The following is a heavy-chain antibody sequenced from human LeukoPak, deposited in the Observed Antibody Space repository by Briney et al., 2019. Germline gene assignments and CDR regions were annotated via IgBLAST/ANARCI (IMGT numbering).Heavy chain of an antibody. Sequence: GGSLRLSCAASGFTFSSFWMNWVRQVPGKGLVWVSHINSDGAKTNNADSVTGRFTISRDTARNTLYLQMNNLRVEDTAMYYCAASFRITGTTFYHWGQGTLVTVSS. CDR2: INSDGAKT. CDR3: AASFRITGTTFYH. V-gene: IGHV3-74*01. CDR1: GFTFSSFW. D-gene: IGHD1-20*01. J-gene: IGHJ1*01.